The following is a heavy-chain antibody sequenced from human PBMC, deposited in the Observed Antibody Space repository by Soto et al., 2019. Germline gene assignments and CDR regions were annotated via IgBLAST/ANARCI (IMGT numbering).Heavy chain of an antibody. V-gene: IGHV4-4*02. D-gene: IGHD3-22*01. CDR2: IYQSGST. Sequence: PSETLSLTCAVSGGSISSSNWWSWVRQPPGKGREWIGEIYQSGSTNYNTSLKSRVTISVDKSKNQFSLKLSSVTAADTAVYYCARSPDSSGYYPRRYYYGMDVWGQGTTVT. CDR1: GGSISSSNW. J-gene: IGHJ6*02. CDR3: ARSPDSSGYYPRRYYYGMDV.